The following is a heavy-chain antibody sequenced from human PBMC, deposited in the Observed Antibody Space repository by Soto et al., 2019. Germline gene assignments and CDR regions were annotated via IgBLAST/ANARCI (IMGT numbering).Heavy chain of an antibody. J-gene: IGHJ6*02. CDR3: AREVKGYSYGFKGYYYSMDV. D-gene: IGHD5-18*01. CDR2: INHSGST. CDR1: GGSFIGSY. Sequence: QVQLQQWGAGLLKPSETLSLTCAVYGGSFIGSYWSWIRQPPGKGLEWIGEINHSGSTNYNPSLKSRVTISVDTSKNQFSLKLSSVTAADTAVYYCAREVKGYSYGFKGYYYSMDVWGQGTTVTVSS. V-gene: IGHV4-34*01.